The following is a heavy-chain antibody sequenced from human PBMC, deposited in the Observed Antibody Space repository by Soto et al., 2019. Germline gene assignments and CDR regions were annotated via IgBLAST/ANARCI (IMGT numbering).Heavy chain of an antibody. Sequence: GGSLRLSCAASGFTFSSYAMSWVRQAPGKGLEWVSAISGSGGSTYYADSVKGRFTISRDNSKNTLYLQMNSLRAEDTAVYYCAKDAQPPDIVVVVAATSEFDYWGQGTLVTVSS. J-gene: IGHJ4*02. CDR1: GFTFSSYA. V-gene: IGHV3-23*01. CDR3: AKDAQPPDIVVVVAATSEFDY. CDR2: ISGSGGST. D-gene: IGHD2-15*01.